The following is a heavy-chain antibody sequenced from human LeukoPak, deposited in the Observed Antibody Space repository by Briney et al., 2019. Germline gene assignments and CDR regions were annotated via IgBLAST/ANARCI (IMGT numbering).Heavy chain of an antibody. J-gene: IGHJ6*02. Sequence: GGSLRLSCAASGFTFSSYWMSWVRQAPGKGLEWVANIKQDGSEKYYVDSVKGRFTISRDNAKNSLYLQMNSLRAEDTAVYYCATPLHYDFWSGYYFPYYYGMDVWGQGTTVTVPS. CDR2: IKQDGSEK. D-gene: IGHD3-3*01. CDR1: GFTFSSYW. V-gene: IGHV3-7*03. CDR3: ATPLHYDFWSGYYFPYYYGMDV.